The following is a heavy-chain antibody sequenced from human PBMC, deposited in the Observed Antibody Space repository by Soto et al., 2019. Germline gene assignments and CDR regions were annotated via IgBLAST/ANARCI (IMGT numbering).Heavy chain of an antibody. CDR2: IYHTGTT. D-gene: IGHD2-21*01. Sequence: QLQELGPRLVKPSETLSLTCTVSGGSISSGDYYWGWVRQPPGKGLEWIGSIYHTGTTYYNPSLKRLLIMSVARSENQFSLRLNAVTVTDTAVYYWTGDLYSSPFIWGQGTLVTVSS. J-gene: IGHJ4*02. V-gene: IGHV4-39*01. CDR1: GGSISSGDYY. CDR3: TGDLYSSPFI.